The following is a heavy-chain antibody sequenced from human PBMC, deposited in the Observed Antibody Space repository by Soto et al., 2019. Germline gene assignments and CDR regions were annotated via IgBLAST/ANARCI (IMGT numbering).Heavy chain of an antibody. J-gene: IGHJ6*02. D-gene: IGHD6-19*01. CDR1: GYTFTSYG. V-gene: IGHV1-18*01. CDR2: ISAYNGNT. CDR3: AREPRVAVAGKSGYYYGMDI. Sequence: ASVKVSCKASGYTFTSYGISWVRQAPGQGLEWMGWISAYNGNTNYAQKLQGRVTMTTDTSTSTAYMELRSLRSDDTAVYYCAREPRVAVAGKSGYYYGMDIWGQGTTVT.